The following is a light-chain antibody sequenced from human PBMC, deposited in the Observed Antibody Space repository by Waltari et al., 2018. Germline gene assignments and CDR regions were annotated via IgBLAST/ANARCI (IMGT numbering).Light chain of an antibody. J-gene: IGLJ1*01. CDR1: SSDVGGYAY. Sequence: QSALTQPRSVSGSPGQSVTISCTGTSSDVGGYAYFPWYQQHPGEAPKLIIYDVSKWPSGVPDRFSGSKSGNTASLTISGLQAEDEADYYCCSYAGSYTFVFGSATQVSVL. CDR3: CSYAGSYTFV. V-gene: IGLV2-11*01. CDR2: DVS.